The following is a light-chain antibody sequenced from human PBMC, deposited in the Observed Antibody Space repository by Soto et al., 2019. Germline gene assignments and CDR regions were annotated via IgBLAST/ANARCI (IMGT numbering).Light chain of an antibody. V-gene: IGKV3-11*01. J-gene: IGKJ5*01. CDR3: QQRSNWPPGTIT. CDR1: QSVSSS. Sequence: EIVLTQFPATLSLSPGERATLACRASQSVSSSLAWYQQKPGQAPRLLMYDASNRATGIPARFTGSGSGTDFTLTISRLEPEDFAVYYCQQRSNWPPGTITFGQGTRLEIK. CDR2: DAS.